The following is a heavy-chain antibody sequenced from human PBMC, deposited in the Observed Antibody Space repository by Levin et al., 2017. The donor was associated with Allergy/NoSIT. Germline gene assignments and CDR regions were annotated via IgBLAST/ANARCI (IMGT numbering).Heavy chain of an antibody. CDR1: GFTFSDYY. V-gene: IGHV3-11*01. CDR3: ARDTENWNYGY. Sequence: GESLKISCAASGFTFSDYYMSWIRQAPGKGLEWVSYISNSGSSKFYADSVKGRFTISRDNAKNSLYLQMNSLRAEDTAIYYCARDTENWNYGYWGQGTLVTVSS. D-gene: IGHD1-7*01. J-gene: IGHJ4*02. CDR2: ISNSGSSK.